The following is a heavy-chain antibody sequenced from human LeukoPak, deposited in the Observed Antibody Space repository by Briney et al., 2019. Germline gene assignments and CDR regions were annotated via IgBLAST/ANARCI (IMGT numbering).Heavy chain of an antibody. CDR3: AREYGH. V-gene: IGHV4-61*02. CDR1: GGSISSGSYY. D-gene: IGHD3-10*01. CDR2: IYTSGST. Sequence: SETLSLTCTVSGGSISSGSYYWSWIRQPAGKGLEWIGRIYTSGSTKYNPSLKSRITISLDTSKNQFSLQLNSVTAADTAVYYCAREYGHWGQGTLVTVSS. J-gene: IGHJ4*02.